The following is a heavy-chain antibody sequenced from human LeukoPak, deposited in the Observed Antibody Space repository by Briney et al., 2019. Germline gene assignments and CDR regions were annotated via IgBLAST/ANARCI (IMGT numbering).Heavy chain of an antibody. CDR1: GFTFSSYE. Sequence: PGRSLRLSCAASGFTFSSYEMHWVRQAPGKGLEWVAVISYDGSNKYYADSVKGRFSISRDNSKNTLYMQMNSLRPEDTAVYYCARDMYCSGDNCYSFYYYHGMDVWGQGTTVTVSS. CDR3: ARDMYCSGDNCYSFYYYHGMDV. J-gene: IGHJ6*02. D-gene: IGHD2-15*01. V-gene: IGHV3-30-3*01. CDR2: ISYDGSNK.